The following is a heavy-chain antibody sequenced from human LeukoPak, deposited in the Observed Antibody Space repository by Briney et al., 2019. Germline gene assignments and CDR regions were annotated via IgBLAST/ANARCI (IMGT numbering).Heavy chain of an antibody. V-gene: IGHV3-30-3*01. CDR3: ARDRTDRPGYSSGWYSVGWFGP. D-gene: IGHD6-19*01. CDR2: ISYDGSNK. J-gene: IGHJ5*02. CDR1: GFTFSSYA. Sequence: PEGSLRLSCAASGFTFSSYAMHWVRQAPGKGLEWVAVISYDGSNKYYADSVKGRFTISRDNSKNTLYLQMNSLRAEDTAVYYCARDRTDRPGYSSGWYSVGWFGPWGQGTLVTVSS.